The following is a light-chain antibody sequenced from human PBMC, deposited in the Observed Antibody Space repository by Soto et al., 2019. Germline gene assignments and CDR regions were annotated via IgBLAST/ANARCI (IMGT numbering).Light chain of an antibody. CDR2: GNN. V-gene: IGLV1-40*01. CDR1: SSNIGAGYD. Sequence: QSVLTQPPLVSGAPGQKVTISCTGSSSNIGAGYDVNWYHQLPGTAPKLLIHGNNNRPSGVPDRFSGSKSGTSASLAITGLQAEDEADYFCQSYDSSLSGYVFGTGTKLTVL. J-gene: IGLJ1*01. CDR3: QSYDSSLSGYV.